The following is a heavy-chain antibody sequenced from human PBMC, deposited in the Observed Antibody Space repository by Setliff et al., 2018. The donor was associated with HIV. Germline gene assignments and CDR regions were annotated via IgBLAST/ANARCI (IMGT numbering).Heavy chain of an antibody. CDR1: GGSISNYY. CDR3: ARQHYYDSSGRNLMDV. J-gene: IGHJ6*03. CDR2: IYYSGST. V-gene: IGHV4-59*08. D-gene: IGHD3-22*01. Sequence: LSLTCTVSGGSISNYYWSWIRQPPGKRLEWIGYIYYSGSTTYNPSLESRVTISIDTSKNQFSLKLSSVTAADTAVYYCARQHYYDSSGRNLMDVWGKGTTVTVSS.